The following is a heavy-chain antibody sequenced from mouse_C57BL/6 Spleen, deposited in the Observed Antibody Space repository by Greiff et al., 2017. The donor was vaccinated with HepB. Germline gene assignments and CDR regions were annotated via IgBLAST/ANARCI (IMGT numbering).Heavy chain of an antibody. V-gene: IGHV1-55*01. CDR1: GYTFTSYW. D-gene: IGHD2-5*01. Sequence: QVHVKQPGAELVKPGASVKMSCKASGYTFTSYWITWVKQRPGQGLEWIGDIYPGSGSTNYNEKFKSKATLTVDTSSSTAYMQLSSLTSEDSAVYYCARWDSKWDYWGQGTTLTVSS. CDR3: ARWDSKWDY. CDR2: IYPGSGST. J-gene: IGHJ2*01.